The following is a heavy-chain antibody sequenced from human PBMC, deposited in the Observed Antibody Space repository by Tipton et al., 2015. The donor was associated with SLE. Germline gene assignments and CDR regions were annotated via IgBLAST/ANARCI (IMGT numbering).Heavy chain of an antibody. CDR1: GDSMSSSSYY. CDR3: ASLVGVSTSGAFDL. Sequence: TLSLTCTVSGDSMSSSSYYWGWIRQPPGKGLEWIGSMYYSGSTYYNTSLKSRVTISIDTSKNQFSLKLTSVAAADTAMYYCASLVGVSTSGAFDLWGQGTMVTVSS. CDR2: MYYSGST. V-gene: IGHV4-39*07. D-gene: IGHD1-26*01. J-gene: IGHJ3*01.